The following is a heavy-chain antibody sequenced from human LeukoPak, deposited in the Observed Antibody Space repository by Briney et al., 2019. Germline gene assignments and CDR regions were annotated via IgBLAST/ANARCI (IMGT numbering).Heavy chain of an antibody. CDR3: AAYLGSRERGLDYYAMDV. D-gene: IGHD3-16*01. V-gene: IGHV1-58*02. J-gene: IGHJ6*02. Sequence: ASVRVSYTASGFTFTTSAMKWVRQARGQRLEGIGWIVVGRGKTKYAKKFKERVTITRDMETSTAHMGLSSWRSEDTAACFCAAYLGSRERGLDYYAMDVWGQGTTVTVSS. CDR1: GFTFTTSA. CDR2: IVVGRGKT.